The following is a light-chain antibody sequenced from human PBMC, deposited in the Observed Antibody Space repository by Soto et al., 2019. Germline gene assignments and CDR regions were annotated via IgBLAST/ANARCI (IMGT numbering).Light chain of an antibody. Sequence: QTVQAQPASVSGSPGQSIAISCTGTSSDVGGYNYVSWYQQHPGKAPKLMIYEVSNRPSGVSNRFSGSKSGNTASLTISGLQAEEEADYYCTSKTSSITDVVGTGTKVTVL. J-gene: IGLJ1*01. CDR2: EVS. CDR3: TSKTSSITDV. V-gene: IGLV2-14*01. CDR1: SSDVGGYNY.